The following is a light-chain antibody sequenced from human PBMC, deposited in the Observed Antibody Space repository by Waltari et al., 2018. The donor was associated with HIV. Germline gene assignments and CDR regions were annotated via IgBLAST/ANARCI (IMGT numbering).Light chain of an antibody. J-gene: IGKJ1*01. CDR3: QQYNDWPGT. CDR2: GAS. CDR1: QNINSD. Sequence: EVLMTQSPDTVSVSAGERATLYCRDSQNINSDLAWYQHKPGQAPRLLIHGASNRAAGIPARFSGSGSGTTFTLTISSLQPEDFGLYFCQQYNDWPGTFGQGTKVEI. V-gene: IGKV3-15*01.